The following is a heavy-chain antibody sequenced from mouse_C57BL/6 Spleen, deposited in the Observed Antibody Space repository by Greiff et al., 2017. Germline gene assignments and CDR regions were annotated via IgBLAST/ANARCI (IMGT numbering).Heavy chain of an antibody. V-gene: IGHV1-62-2*01. Sequence: VPLQPSGAELVQPGASVKLSCQASGYPFTEYPIHRVKQRSGQGLEWIGWFYPGSGSIKYNEKFKDEATLTADKSSSTVYMELSRMTSEDAAVYFYARHEDLGDWGQGTTLTVSS. J-gene: IGHJ2*01. CDR1: GYPFTEYP. D-gene: IGHD4-1*01. CDR2: FYPGSGSI. CDR3: ARHEDLGD.